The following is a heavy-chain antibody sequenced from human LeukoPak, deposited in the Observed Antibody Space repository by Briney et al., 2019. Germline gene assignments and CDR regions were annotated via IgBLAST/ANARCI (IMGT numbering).Heavy chain of an antibody. V-gene: IGHV4-59*01. CDR1: GGSISSYY. CDR2: IYYSGST. Sequence: PSETLSLACTVSGGSISSYYWSWIRQPPGKGLEWIGYIYYSGSTNYNPSLKSRVTISVDTSKNQFSLKLSSVTAADTAVYYCARVTGYMIEDYFDYWGQGTLVTVSS. J-gene: IGHJ4*02. CDR3: ARVTGYMIEDYFDY. D-gene: IGHD3-22*01.